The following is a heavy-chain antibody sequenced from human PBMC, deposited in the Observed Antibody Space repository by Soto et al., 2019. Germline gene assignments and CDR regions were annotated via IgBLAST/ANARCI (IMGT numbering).Heavy chain of an antibody. Sequence: GGSLRLSCTASGFAFQRYEMDWVRQAPGQGLEGVANIDSGGSRILYTGSVKGRFTISRDNVRNLLYLEMNSLRAEDTALYCCVKEKSVMHSGFDAFDIWGQGTRVTVS. CDR2: IDSGGSRI. V-gene: IGHV3-48*03. D-gene: IGHD3-22*01. CDR3: VKEKSVMHSGFDAFDI. J-gene: IGHJ3*02. CDR1: GFAFQRYE.